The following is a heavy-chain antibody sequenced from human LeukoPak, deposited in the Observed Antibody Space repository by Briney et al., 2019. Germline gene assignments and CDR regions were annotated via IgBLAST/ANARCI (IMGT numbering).Heavy chain of an antibody. Sequence: GASVKVSCKVSGYTLTELSMLWVRQAPGKGLEWMGDFDPEDGETIYAQKFQGRVTMTEDTSTDTAYMELSSLRSEDTAVYYCARDKGLIAAAPRRAFDIWGQGTMVTVSS. CDR1: GYTLTELS. CDR3: ARDKGLIAAAPRRAFDI. CDR2: FDPEDGET. V-gene: IGHV1-24*01. D-gene: IGHD6-13*01. J-gene: IGHJ3*02.